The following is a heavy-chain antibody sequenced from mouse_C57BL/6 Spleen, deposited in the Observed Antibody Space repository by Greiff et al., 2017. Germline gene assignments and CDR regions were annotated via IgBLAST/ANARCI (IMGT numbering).Heavy chain of an antibody. Sequence: DVHLVESEGGLVQPGSSMKLSCTASGFTFSDYYMAWVRQVPEKGLEWVANINYDGSSTYYLDSLKSRFIISRDNAKNILYLQMSSLKSEDTATYYCARDRGTTVVESYWYFDVWGTGTTVTVSS. CDR3: ARDRGTTVVESYWYFDV. D-gene: IGHD1-1*01. J-gene: IGHJ1*03. CDR2: INYDGSST. V-gene: IGHV5-16*01. CDR1: GFTFSDYY.